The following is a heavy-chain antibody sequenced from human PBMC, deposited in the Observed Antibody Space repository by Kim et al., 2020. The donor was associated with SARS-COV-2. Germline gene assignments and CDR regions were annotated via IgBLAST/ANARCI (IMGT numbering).Heavy chain of an antibody. D-gene: IGHD6-13*01. CDR3: ARPNSFDSSTWYPWAY. Sequence: SETLSLTCTVSGASISSSSYYWGWIRQPPGKGPEWIGSIYYSGSTYYNPSLQSRVTISVDTSKNQFYLKLSSVTAADTAMYYCARPNSFDSSTWYPWAYWGQGSLVAVSS. J-gene: IGHJ4*02. V-gene: IGHV4-39*01. CDR1: GASISSSSYY. CDR2: IYYSGST.